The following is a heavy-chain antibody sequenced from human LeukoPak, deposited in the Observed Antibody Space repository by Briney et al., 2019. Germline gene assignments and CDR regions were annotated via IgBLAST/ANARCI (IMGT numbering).Heavy chain of an antibody. J-gene: IGHJ4*02. CDR2: INPNSGGT. CDR3: ARRAPVELAAGFYHYFDY. Sequence: ASVKVSCKASGYTFTGYYMHWVRQAPGQGLEWMGWINPNSGGTNYAQKFQGRVTMTRDTSISTAYMELSRLRSDDTAAYYCARRAPVELAAGFYHYFDYWGQGTLVTVSS. D-gene: IGHD1-7*01. V-gene: IGHV1-2*02. CDR1: GYTFTGYY.